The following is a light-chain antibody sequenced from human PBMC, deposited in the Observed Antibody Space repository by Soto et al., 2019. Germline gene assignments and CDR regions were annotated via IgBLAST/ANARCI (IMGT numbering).Light chain of an antibody. CDR3: QQYGGSPIT. V-gene: IGKV3-20*01. Sequence: IVLTQSPGTLSLSPGEIVTLSFSASQSVTTRLACYQHKPGQAPTLLMSGASNRASGVPVRFSGSGSGTDFTLTITRLEPEDFALYYCQQYGGSPITFGLGTRLEIK. J-gene: IGKJ5*01. CDR1: QSVTTR. CDR2: GAS.